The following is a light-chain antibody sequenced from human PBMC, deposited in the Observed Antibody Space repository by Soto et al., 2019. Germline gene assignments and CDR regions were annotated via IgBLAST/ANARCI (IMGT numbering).Light chain of an antibody. V-gene: IGKV1-27*01. CDR3: QKYNSAPRT. CDR2: AAS. J-gene: IGKJ1*01. Sequence: DIQITQSPSSLSASVGDRVTITCRASPGISNYLAWYQQKPGKVPKLLIYAASTLQSGVPSRFSGSGSGTDFTLTISTLQPEDVATYYGQKYNSAPRTCGQGTKVESK. CDR1: PGISNY.